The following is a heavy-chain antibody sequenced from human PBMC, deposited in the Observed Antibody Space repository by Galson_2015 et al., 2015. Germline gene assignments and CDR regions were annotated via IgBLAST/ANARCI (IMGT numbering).Heavy chain of an antibody. CDR1: GFTFSSYA. D-gene: IGHD1-26*01. Sequence: SLRLSCAASGFTFSSYAMHWVRQAPGNGLEWVAVISYDGSNKYYADSVKGRFTISRDNSKNTLYLQMNSLRAEDTAVYYCARDPNSGSYGRVYYFDYWGQGTLVTASS. V-gene: IGHV3-30-3*01. J-gene: IGHJ4*02. CDR2: ISYDGSNK. CDR3: ARDPNSGSYGRVYYFDY.